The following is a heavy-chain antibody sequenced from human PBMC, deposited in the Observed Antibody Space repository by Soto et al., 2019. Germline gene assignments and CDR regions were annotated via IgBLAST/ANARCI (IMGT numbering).Heavy chain of an antibody. CDR3: ARPTSSGYYYALRN. J-gene: IGHJ4*02. Sequence: QVQLVQSGAEVKKPGSSVNVSCKTSGGTFSNYAITWVRQAPGQGLEWMGGIIPMLGTADYAQKFQGRVTITADESTTTVYMELTSLRSDDTAVYYCARPTSSGYYYALRNWGQGTLVIVSS. CDR2: IIPMLGTA. V-gene: IGHV1-69*12. D-gene: IGHD3-22*01. CDR1: GGTFSNYA.